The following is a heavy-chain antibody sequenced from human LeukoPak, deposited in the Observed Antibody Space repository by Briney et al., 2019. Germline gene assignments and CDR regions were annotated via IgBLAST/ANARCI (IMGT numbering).Heavy chain of an antibody. J-gene: IGHJ4*02. D-gene: IGHD6-13*01. CDR1: GGTFSSYA. CDR3: ARLHVEQQLVPTESAY. V-gene: IGHV1-69*05. Sequence: SVKVSCKASGGTFSSYAISWVRQAPGQGLEWMGRIIPIFGTATYAQKVQGRVTITTDESTSAAYMELSSLRSEDAAMDYCARLHVEQQLVPTESAYWGQRTLVTVSS. CDR2: IIPIFGTA.